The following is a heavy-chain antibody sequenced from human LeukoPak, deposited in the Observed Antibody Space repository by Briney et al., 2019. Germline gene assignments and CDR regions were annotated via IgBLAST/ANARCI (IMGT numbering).Heavy chain of an antibody. CDR1: GFTFSSYG. Sequence: GGSLRLSCAASGFTFSSYGMHWVRQAPGKGLEWVAVISYDGSNKYYADSGKGRFTISRDNSKNTLYLQMNSLRAEDTAVYYCASAYCGGDCPGSFDYWGQGTLVTVSS. CDR2: ISYDGSNK. J-gene: IGHJ4*02. V-gene: IGHV3-30*03. D-gene: IGHD2-21*02. CDR3: ASAYCGGDCPGSFDY.